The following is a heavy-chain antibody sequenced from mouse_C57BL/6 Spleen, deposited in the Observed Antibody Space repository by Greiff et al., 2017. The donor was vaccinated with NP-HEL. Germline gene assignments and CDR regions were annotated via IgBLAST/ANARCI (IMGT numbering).Heavy chain of an antibody. CDR1: GYTFTSYW. Sequence: QVQLQQPGAELVKPGASVKLSCKASGYTFTSYWMHWVKQRPGQGLEWIGMIHPNSGSTNYNEKFKSKATLTVDKSSSTAYMQLSSLTSEDSAVYYCAREEIYYDYDGAWFAYWGQGTLVTVSA. V-gene: IGHV1-64*01. D-gene: IGHD2-4*01. CDR3: AREEIYYDYDGAWFAY. CDR2: IHPNSGST. J-gene: IGHJ3*01.